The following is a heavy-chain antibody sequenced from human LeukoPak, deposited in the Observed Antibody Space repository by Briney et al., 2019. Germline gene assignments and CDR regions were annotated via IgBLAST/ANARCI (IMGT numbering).Heavy chain of an antibody. CDR1: GFNFGEFW. D-gene: IGHD6-19*01. CDR2: IKEDGSEE. Sequence: PGGSLRLSCAASGFNFGEFWMAWVRQTPGKGLEWVADIKEDGSEEFYVDSVKGRFTISRDNARNSQFLHMNSLRAEDTAVYYCASGGGWVFFNWGRGTLVTVSS. J-gene: IGHJ4*02. V-gene: IGHV3-7*01. CDR3: ASGGGWVFFN.